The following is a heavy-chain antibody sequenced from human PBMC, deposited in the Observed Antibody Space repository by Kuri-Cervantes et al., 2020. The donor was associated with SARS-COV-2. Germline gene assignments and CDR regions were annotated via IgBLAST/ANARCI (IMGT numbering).Heavy chain of an antibody. CDR2: VRGKANNYAT. CDR1: GFLFSASA. V-gene: IGHV3-73*01. CDR3: AREQEDYYYYYYMDV. D-gene: IGHD1/OR15-1a*01. J-gene: IGHJ6*03. Sequence: GESLKISCEVSGFLFSASAIHWVRQGSGKGLEWVGRVRGKANNYATAYAASVKGRFTISRDDSKNMAYLQMNSLKTEDTAVYYCAREQEDYYYYYYMDVWGKGTTVTVSS.